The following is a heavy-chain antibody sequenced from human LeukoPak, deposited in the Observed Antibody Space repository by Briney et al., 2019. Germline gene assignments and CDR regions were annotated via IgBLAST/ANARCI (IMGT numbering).Heavy chain of an antibody. Sequence: GGSLRLSCVASGFTFDDYAMHWVRQAPGKGLEWVSGISWNSGSIGYADSVKGRFTISRDNAKNSLYLQVNSLRAEDTALYYCARGNDAFDIWGQGTMVTVSS. CDR1: GFTFDDYA. J-gene: IGHJ3*02. CDR2: ISWNSGSI. CDR3: ARGNDAFDI. V-gene: IGHV3-9*01. D-gene: IGHD3-10*01.